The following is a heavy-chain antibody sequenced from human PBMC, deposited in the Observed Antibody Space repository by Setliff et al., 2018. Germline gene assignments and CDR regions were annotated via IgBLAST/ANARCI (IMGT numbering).Heavy chain of an antibody. CDR2: IRYDGNNK. D-gene: IGHD3-22*01. Sequence: GGSLRLSCAASGFTFSSYGMHWVRQAPGKGLEWVSFIRYDGNNKYYVDSVKGQFTISRDNSKNTLYLHMNSLRVEDTAVYSCAKWGGSLDSIGYEIYYYYYMDVWGKGTTVTVSS. V-gene: IGHV3-30*02. J-gene: IGHJ6*03. CDR3: AKWGGSLDSIGYEIYYYYYMDV. CDR1: GFTFSSYG.